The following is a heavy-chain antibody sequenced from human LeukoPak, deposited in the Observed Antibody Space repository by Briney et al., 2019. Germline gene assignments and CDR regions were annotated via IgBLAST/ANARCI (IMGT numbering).Heavy chain of an antibody. CDR2: VSGSGGET. CDR1: GFTFANYA. J-gene: IGHJ4*02. CDR3: AKGAGYNYFDY. Sequence: PGGSLRLSCAASGFTFANYAMSWVRQAPGKGLEWVSSVSGSGGETHSTDSVRGRFTISRDNSKGTLYLQMSSLRAEDTAVYYCAKGAGYNYFDYWGQGTLVTVSS. D-gene: IGHD5-24*01. V-gene: IGHV3-23*01.